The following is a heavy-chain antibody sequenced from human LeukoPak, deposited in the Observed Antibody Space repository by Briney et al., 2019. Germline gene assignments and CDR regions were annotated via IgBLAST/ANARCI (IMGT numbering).Heavy chain of an antibody. CDR1: GGSFSGYY. D-gene: IGHD5-24*01. Sequence: SETLSLTCAVYGGSFSGYYWSWIRQPPGKGLEWIGYIYYSGSTNYNPSLKSRVTISVDTSKNQFSLKLSSVTAADTAVYYCARGRDGYYYWYFDLWGRGTLVTVSS. V-gene: IGHV4-59*01. CDR2: IYYSGST. CDR3: ARGRDGYYYWYFDL. J-gene: IGHJ2*01.